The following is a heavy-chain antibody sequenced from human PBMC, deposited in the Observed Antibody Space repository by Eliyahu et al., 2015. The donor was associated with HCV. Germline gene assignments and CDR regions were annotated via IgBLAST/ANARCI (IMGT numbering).Heavy chain of an antibody. CDR1: GFPFSXYG. V-gene: IGHV3-30*18. D-gene: IGHD3-3*01. CDR2: ISYDGSNK. CDR3: AKDLRDYDFWSTYNWFDP. Sequence: QVQLVESGGGVVQPGRSLRLSCAASGFPFSXYGRHWVRQAPGKGLEWVAVISYDGSNKYYADSVKGRFTISRDNSKNTLYLQMNSLRAEDTAVYYCAKDLRDYDFWSTYNWFDPWGQGTLVTVSS. J-gene: IGHJ5*02.